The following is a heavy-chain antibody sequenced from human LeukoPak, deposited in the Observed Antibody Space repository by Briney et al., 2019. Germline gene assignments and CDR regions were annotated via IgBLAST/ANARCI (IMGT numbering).Heavy chain of an antibody. Sequence: ASVKVSCKVSGYTLTELSMHWVRQAPGKGLEWMGGFDPEDGETIYAQKFQGRVTMTRNTSISTAYMELSSLRSEDTAVYYCATAPGLVHDYWGQGTLVTVPS. D-gene: IGHD6-19*01. J-gene: IGHJ4*02. CDR3: ATAPGLVHDY. CDR2: FDPEDGET. V-gene: IGHV1-24*01. CDR1: GYTLTELS.